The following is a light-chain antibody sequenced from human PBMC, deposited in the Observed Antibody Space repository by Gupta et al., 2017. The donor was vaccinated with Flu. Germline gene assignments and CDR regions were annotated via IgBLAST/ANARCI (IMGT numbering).Light chain of an antibody. CDR2: DAS. Sequence: PATLSLSPGERATLSCRASQSVSNSLAWYQQKPGQAPRLLIYDASNRATGIPDRFSGSGSGTDFTLTISSLEPEDFAVYYCQQRSSWPLTFGGGTRVEIK. CDR1: QSVSNS. CDR3: QQRSSWPLT. J-gene: IGKJ4*01. V-gene: IGKV3-11*01.